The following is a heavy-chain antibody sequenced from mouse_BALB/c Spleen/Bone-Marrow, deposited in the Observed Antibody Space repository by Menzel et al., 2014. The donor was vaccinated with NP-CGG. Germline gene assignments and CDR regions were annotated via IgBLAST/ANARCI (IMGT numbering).Heavy chain of an antibody. CDR3: HYYGYGGAMDY. Sequence: DVKLVESGPDLVKPGASVKISCKASGYSFTGYYMHWVKQSLGKSLEWIGRVNPNNGGTSFNQKFKGKAIFTVDKSSSAAYMELRSLTSEDSAVYYCHYYGYGGAMDYWGQGTSVTVSA. J-gene: IGHJ4*01. CDR1: GYSFTGYY. CDR2: VNPNNGGT. D-gene: IGHD1-2*01. V-gene: IGHV1-26*01.